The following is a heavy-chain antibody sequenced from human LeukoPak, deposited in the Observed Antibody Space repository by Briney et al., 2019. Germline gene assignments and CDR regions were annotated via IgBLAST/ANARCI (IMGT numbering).Heavy chain of an antibody. V-gene: IGHV1-2*02. CDR3: ARTGGGYLNPPDY. D-gene: IGHD2-21*01. CDR1: GYTFTGYY. J-gene: IGHJ4*02. CDR2: INPNSGGT. Sequence: ASVKVSCKASGYTFTGYYMHWVRQAPGQGLEWMGWINPNSGGTNYAQKFQGRVTMTRNTSISTAYMELSSLRSEDTAVYYCARTGGGYLNPPDYWGQGTLVTVSS.